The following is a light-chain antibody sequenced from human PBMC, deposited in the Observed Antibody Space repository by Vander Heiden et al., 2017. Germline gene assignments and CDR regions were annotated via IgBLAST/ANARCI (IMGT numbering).Light chain of an antibody. CDR1: RGGSSY. Sequence: EVVLTQSPGTLSLSPGERATISGRASRGGSSYFDWYQQKPGQAPRLLIYGASTRATGVPDRFSGSGSGTDFTLTITGLEPEDFAVYYCHQYVSSPLTFGGGTKVEIK. J-gene: IGKJ4*01. CDR3: HQYVSSPLT. CDR2: GAS. V-gene: IGKV3-20*01.